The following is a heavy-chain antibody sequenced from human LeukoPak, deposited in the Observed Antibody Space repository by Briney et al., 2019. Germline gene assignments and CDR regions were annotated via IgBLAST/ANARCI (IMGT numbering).Heavy chain of an antibody. CDR2: IKQDGSEK. J-gene: IGHJ3*02. CDR3: ARATGDGRHAFDI. Sequence: GGSLRLSCAASGFTFSSYWMSWVRQAPGKGLEWVANIKQDGSEKYYVDSVKGRFTISGDNAKNSLYLQMNSLRAEDTAIYYCARATGDGRHAFDIWGQGTMVTVSS. D-gene: IGHD7-27*01. V-gene: IGHV3-7*01. CDR1: GFTFSSYW.